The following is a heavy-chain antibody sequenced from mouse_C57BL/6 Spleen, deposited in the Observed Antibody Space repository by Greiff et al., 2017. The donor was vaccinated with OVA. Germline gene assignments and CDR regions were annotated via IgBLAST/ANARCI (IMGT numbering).Heavy chain of an antibody. CDR1: GYTFTDYY. V-gene: IGHV1-76*01. CDR2: IYPGSGNT. D-gene: IGHD1-1*01. Sequence: VQLQQSGAELVRPGASVKLSCKASGYTFTDYYINWVKQRPGHGLEWIARIYPGSGNTYYNEKFKGKATLTAEKSSSTAYMQLSSLTSEDSAVYFCARRGYGSSFPYYFDYWGQGTTLTVSS. J-gene: IGHJ2*01. CDR3: ARRGYGSSFPYYFDY.